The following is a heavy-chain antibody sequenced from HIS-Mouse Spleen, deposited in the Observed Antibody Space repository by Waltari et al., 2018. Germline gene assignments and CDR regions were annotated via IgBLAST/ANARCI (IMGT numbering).Heavy chain of an antibody. CDR2: IYYSGST. Sequence: QLQLQESGPGLVKPSETLSLTCTVSGGSISSSRYYWGWIRQPPGKGLEWIGSIYYSGSTYYNPSLKSRVTISVDTSKNQFSLKLSSVTAADTAVYYCAREIPYSRSWYDWYFDLWGRGTLVTVSS. CDR1: GGSISSSRYY. V-gene: IGHV4-39*07. J-gene: IGHJ2*01. D-gene: IGHD6-13*01. CDR3: AREIPYSRSWYDWYFDL.